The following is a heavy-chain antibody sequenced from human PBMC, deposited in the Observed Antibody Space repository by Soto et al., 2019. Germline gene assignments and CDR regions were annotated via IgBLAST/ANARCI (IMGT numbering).Heavy chain of an antibody. Sequence: QVQLQESGPGLVKPSQTLSLTCTVSGGSISSGGYYWSWIRQHPGKGLEWIGYIYYSGSTYYNPSLKSRVXXSXDXXKNQFSLKLSSVTAADTAVYYCARVLTDLSNWFDPWGQGTLVTVSS. CDR1: GGSISSGGYY. J-gene: IGHJ5*02. D-gene: IGHD1-1*01. V-gene: IGHV4-31*03. CDR2: IYYSGST. CDR3: ARVLTDLSNWFDP.